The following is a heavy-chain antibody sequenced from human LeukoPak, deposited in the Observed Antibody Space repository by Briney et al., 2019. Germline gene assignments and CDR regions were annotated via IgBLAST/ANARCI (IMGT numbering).Heavy chain of an antibody. D-gene: IGHD5-12*01. V-gene: IGHV3-23*01. Sequence: GGSLRLSCAASGFTFSSYAMSWVRQAPGKGLEWVSAISGSGGSTYYADSVKGRFIISRDNSKNTLYLQMNSLRAEDTAVYYCAKRYSGYDYYMDVWGKGTTVTVSS. J-gene: IGHJ6*03. CDR3: AKRYSGYDYYMDV. CDR1: GFTFSSYA. CDR2: ISGSGGST.